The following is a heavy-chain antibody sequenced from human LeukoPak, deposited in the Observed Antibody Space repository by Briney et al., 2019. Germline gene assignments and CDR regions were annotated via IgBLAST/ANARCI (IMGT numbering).Heavy chain of an antibody. J-gene: IGHJ5*02. CDR1: GFTFSSYA. D-gene: IGHD1-14*01. Sequence: GGSLRLSCAASGFTFSSYAMSWVRQAPGKGLDWVSGISDNGDSTNYADSVRGRFTISRDNSKNTLYLQMDSLRAEDTALYYCAKGSGINHYHWIDPWGQGTLVTVSS. V-gene: IGHV3-23*01. CDR3: AKGSGINHYHWIDP. CDR2: ISDNGDST.